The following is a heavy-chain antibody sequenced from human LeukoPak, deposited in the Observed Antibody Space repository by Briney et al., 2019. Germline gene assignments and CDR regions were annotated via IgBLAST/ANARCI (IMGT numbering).Heavy chain of an antibody. CDR2: IYSGGST. CDR1: GFTVSSNY. Sequence: QPGGSLRLSCAASGFTVSSNYMRWLRQAPGKRLAWVSVIYSGGSTYYADSVKGRFTISRDNSKNTLYLQMNSLRAEDTAVYYCARNGVAATVYYFDYWGQGTLVTVSS. CDR3: ARNGVAATVYYFDY. J-gene: IGHJ4*02. V-gene: IGHV3-66*01. D-gene: IGHD2-15*01.